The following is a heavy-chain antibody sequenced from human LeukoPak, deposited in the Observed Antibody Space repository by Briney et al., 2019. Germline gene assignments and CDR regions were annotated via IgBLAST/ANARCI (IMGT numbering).Heavy chain of an antibody. D-gene: IGHD3-10*01. J-gene: IGHJ4*02. V-gene: IGHV4-59*01. Sequence: SETLSLTCTVSGRSISSYYWSWIRQPPGKGLEWIGYIYYSGSTNYNPSLKSRVAISVDTSKNQFSLKLSSVTAADTAVYYCARSYYGSGSFDYWGQGTLVTVSS. CDR3: ARSYYGSGSFDY. CDR1: GRSISSYY. CDR2: IYYSGST.